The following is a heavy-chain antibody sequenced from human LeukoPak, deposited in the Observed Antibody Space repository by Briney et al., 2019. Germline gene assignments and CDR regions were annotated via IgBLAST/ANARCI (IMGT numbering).Heavy chain of an antibody. V-gene: IGHV4-59*01. D-gene: IGHD2-15*01. CDR3: ARVGGSCWGAGSCPIDF. Sequence: PSETLSLTCTVSGGSISSYYWSWIRQPPGKGLEWIGYIYYSGSTNYNPSLKSRVTISVDTSKNQFSLKLSSVTAADTAVYYCARVGGSCWGAGSCPIDFWGQGTLVTVSS. CDR1: GGSISSYY. CDR2: IYYSGST. J-gene: IGHJ4*02.